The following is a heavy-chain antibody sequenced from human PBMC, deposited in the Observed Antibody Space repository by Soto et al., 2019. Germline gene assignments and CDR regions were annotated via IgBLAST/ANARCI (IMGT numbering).Heavy chain of an antibody. J-gene: IGHJ4*02. CDR1: GFTFSDYT. CDR2: VSNNASNT. D-gene: IGHD3-9*01. V-gene: IGHV3-64D*06. CDR3: VKEVGPCCDWSYYFDY. Sequence: GGSLRLSCSSSGFTFSDYTMHWVRQAPGRGLEFVSAVSNNASNTYYADSVRGRFIISRDNSMNTLYLQMHGLTVEDTAVYYCVKEVGPCCDWSYYFDYWGQGTVVTVSS.